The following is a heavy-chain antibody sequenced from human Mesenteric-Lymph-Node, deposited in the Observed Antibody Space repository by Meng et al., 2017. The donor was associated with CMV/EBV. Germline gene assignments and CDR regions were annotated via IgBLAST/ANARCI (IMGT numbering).Heavy chain of an antibody. CDR2: INNNGGTT. D-gene: IGHD3-10*01. J-gene: IGHJ6*02. Sequence: SGFRFNTYAMSWVRQATGKGLEWVSTINNNGGTTFYADSVRGRFSISRDNSKNTLFLLINSLRAEDTARYYCVKDHDGSLLDYGMDVWGQGTTVTVSS. V-gene: IGHV3-23*01. CDR3: VKDHDGSLLDYGMDV. CDR1: GFRFNTYA.